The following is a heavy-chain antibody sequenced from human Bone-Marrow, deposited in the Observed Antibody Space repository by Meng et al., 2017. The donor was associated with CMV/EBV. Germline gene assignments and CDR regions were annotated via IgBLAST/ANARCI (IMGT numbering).Heavy chain of an antibody. CDR3: ARDPTVVPGTPPEGS. CDR2: IIPILGMT. J-gene: IGHJ5*02. CDR1: GVTFSNNI. Sequence: SGVTFSNNIVSWVRQAPGQGLEWMGRIIPILGMTNYAQKFQGRVTITVDKSSTTAYMELSSLRSEDTAVYFCARDPTVVPGTPPEGSWGQGTLVTVSS. D-gene: IGHD2-15*01. V-gene: IGHV1-69*04.